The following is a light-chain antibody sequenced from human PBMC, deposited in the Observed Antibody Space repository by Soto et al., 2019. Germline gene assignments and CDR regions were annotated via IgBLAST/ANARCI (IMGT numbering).Light chain of an antibody. CDR3: SLHAGSSHVV. CDR1: SSDVGGYNY. CDR2: EVN. V-gene: IGLV2-8*01. Sequence: QSVLTQPPSASGSPGQSVAISCTGTSSDVGGYNYVSWYQQHPGKAPKLMIYEVNKRPSGVPDRFSGSKSGNTASLTVSGLQHQDEADYYCSLHAGSSHVVFGGGTKLTVL. J-gene: IGLJ2*01.